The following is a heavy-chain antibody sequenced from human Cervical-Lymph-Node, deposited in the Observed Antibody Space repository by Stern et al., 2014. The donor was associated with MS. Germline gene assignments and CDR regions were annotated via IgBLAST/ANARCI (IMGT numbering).Heavy chain of an antibody. CDR2: INPSGGST. D-gene: IGHD5-18*01. CDR1: GYTFTSYY. J-gene: IGHJ6*02. CDR3: ARGGYSYGSTTRYYYYGMDV. Sequence: QMQLVQSGAEVKKPGASGKVSCKASGYTFTSYYMHWVRQAPGQGLEWMGIINPSGGSTSYAQKFQGRVTMTRDTSTSTVYMELSSLRSEDTAVYYCARGGYSYGSTTRYYYYGMDVWGQGTTVTVSS. V-gene: IGHV1-46*03.